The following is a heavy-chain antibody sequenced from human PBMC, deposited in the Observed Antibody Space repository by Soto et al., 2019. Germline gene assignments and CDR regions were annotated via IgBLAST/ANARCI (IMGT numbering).Heavy chain of an antibody. Sequence: GASVKVSCKASGYTFTTFGITWVRQAPGQGLEWMGRITTYSGLTNYAQKFQGRVTMTTDTSTTTAYMELRTLTSDDTAVYYCARGTTPAFWGQGTLVTVSS. D-gene: IGHD1-7*01. CDR1: GYTFTTFG. CDR3: ARGTTPAF. CDR2: ITTYSGLT. J-gene: IGHJ4*02. V-gene: IGHV1-18*04.